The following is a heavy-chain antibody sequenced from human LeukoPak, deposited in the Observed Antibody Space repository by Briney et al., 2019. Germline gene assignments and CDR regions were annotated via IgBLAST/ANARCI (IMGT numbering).Heavy chain of an antibody. J-gene: IGHJ4*02. CDR3: ARLSGAPVRHPIYHFDY. CDR2: IYHSGST. CDR1: GYSTSSVYY. V-gene: IGHV4-38-2*01. D-gene: IGHD2-2*02. Sequence: KPSETLSLTCAVSGYSTSSVYYWGWIPQSPGKGLEWIGNIYHSGSTYKNPPLKSRVTISLDTSKNQSSLKLSSVTAADTAMYYCARLSGAPVRHPIYHFDYWGQGTLVAVSS.